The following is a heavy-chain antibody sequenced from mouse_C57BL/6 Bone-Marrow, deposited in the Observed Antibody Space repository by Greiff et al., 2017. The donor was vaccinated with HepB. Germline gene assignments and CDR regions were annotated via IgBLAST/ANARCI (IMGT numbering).Heavy chain of an antibody. Sequence: EVQLVESGPSLVRPSQTLSLTCTVTGFSINSDCYWIWIRQFPGNKLEYIGYTFYSGITYYNPSLESRTYITRDTSKNQFSLKLSSVTTEDTATYYCARDRGDYYAMDYWGQGTSVTVSS. J-gene: IGHJ4*01. V-gene: IGHV3-3*01. D-gene: IGHD3-3*01. CDR3: ARDRGDYYAMDY. CDR2: TFYSGIT. CDR1: GFSINSDCY.